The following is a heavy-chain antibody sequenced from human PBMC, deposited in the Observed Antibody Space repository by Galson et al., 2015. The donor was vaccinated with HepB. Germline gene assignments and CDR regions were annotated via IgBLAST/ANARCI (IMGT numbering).Heavy chain of an antibody. J-gene: IGHJ4*02. CDR3: ARVPGVEVNRGYFDF. V-gene: IGHV6-1*01. Sequence: CVISGDSVSTNSAAWFWIRQSPSRGLEWLGRTYYRSKWYHDYAESVKSRIIINPDTSKNQFSLQLNSVTPDDTAVYYCARVPGVEVNRGYFDFWGQGTLVTVSS. CDR1: GDSVSTNSAA. D-gene: IGHD3-22*01. CDR2: TYYRSKWYH.